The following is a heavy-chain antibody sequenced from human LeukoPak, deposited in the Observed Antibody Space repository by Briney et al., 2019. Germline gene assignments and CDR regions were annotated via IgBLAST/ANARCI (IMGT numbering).Heavy chain of an antibody. CDR2: IYYTGGT. V-gene: IGHV4-59*12. D-gene: IGHD3-22*01. Sequence: SETLSLTCTVSDGSITNYYWAWIRQPPGKGLEWIGNIYYTGGTKYNPSLRSRVTTSVDTSKNQFSLKLSSVTAADTAVYYCAKSTYYYDTFVNAFDLWGQGTVVTVSS. J-gene: IGHJ3*01. CDR3: AKSTYYYDTFVNAFDL. CDR1: DGSITNYY.